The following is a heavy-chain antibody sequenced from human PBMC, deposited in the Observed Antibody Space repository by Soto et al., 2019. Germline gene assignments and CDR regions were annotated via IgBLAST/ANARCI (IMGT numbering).Heavy chain of an antibody. Sequence: QVQLVQSGAEVKKPGSSVKVSCKASGGTFSSYAISWVRQAPGQGLEWMGGIIPIFGTANYAQKFQGRVTITADESTSTVYMELSSLRSEDTAMYYCARDGYNIGVDYWGQGTLVTVSS. CDR3: ARDGYNIGVDY. J-gene: IGHJ4*02. V-gene: IGHV1-69*01. D-gene: IGHD5-12*01. CDR2: IIPIFGTA. CDR1: GGTFSSYA.